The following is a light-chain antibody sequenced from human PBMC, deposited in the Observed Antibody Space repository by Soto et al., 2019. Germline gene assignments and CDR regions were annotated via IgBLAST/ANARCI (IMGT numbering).Light chain of an antibody. CDR1: HSISSNY. Sequence: DIVLTQSPGTLSLSPGDRATLSCRASHSISSNYVAWYQQKPGQAPRLLNYDASTRATGIPNRYSGSGSGTDFTLTISRLEPEDFAVFYCQQYDDSPTFGQGTKVDIK. CDR3: QQYDDSPT. V-gene: IGKV3-20*01. J-gene: IGKJ1*01. CDR2: DAS.